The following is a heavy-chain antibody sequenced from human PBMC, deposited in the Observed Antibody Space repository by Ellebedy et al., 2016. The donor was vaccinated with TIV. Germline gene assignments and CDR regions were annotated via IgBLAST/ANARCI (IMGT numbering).Heavy chain of an antibody. Sequence: MPSETLSLTCALSGDSVSANTVTWNSCRQSTSRGVEWLGRTYSRSAWFIAYSVSMKGLISFNPDTITHQVSLQLASVTPDDTGVYYCARDPMGDWRRMDVWGQGTTVTVSS. CDR2: TYSRSAWFI. D-gene: IGHD3-10*01. CDR1: GDSVSANTVT. J-gene: IGHJ6*02. CDR3: ARDPMGDWRRMDV. V-gene: IGHV6-1*01.